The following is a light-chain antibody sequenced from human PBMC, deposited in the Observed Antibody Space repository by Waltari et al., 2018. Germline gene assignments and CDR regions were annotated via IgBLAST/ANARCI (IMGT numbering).Light chain of an antibody. Sequence: DIVLTKSPVPLSFSPGESATLSCRASQSLSRYLNWYQQKPGQAPRLLIYGASTRATGIPDRFSGSGSGTDFSLTISRLEPEDFAVYYCQHHVSLPATFGQGTKVEIK. CDR3: QHHVSLPAT. CDR1: QSLSRY. J-gene: IGKJ1*01. CDR2: GAS. V-gene: IGKV3-20*01.